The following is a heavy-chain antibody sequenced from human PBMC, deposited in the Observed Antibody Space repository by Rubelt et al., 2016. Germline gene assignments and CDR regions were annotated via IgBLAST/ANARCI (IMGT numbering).Heavy chain of an antibody. CDR1: GYTFTSYG. D-gene: IGHD2-2*01. CDR2: ISAYNGNT. V-gene: IGHV1-18*01. J-gene: IGHJ5*02. Sequence: QVQLVQSGAEVKKPGASVKVSCEASGYTFTSYGISWVRQAPGQGLEWMGWISAYNGNTNYAQKLKGRVTMNTDTSTSTAYMELRGLRSDDTAMYFCARGYCSSANCLFNWFDPWGQGTLVTVSS. CDR3: ARGYCSSANCLFNWFDP.